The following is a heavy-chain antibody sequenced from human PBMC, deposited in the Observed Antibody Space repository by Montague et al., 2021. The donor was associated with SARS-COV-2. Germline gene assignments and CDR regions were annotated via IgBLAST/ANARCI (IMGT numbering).Heavy chain of an antibody. CDR2: IYTSGST. D-gene: IGHD6-6*01. CDR3: ARERRIAARQWFYYYYYMDV. V-gene: IGHV4-61*02. Sequence: TLSLTCTVSGGSISSGSYYWSWIRQPAGKGLEWIGRIYTSGSTNYXXXLKSRVTISVDTSKNQFSLKLSSVTAADTAVYYCARERRIAARQWFYYYYYMDVWGKGTTVTVSS. J-gene: IGHJ6*03. CDR1: GGSISSGSYY.